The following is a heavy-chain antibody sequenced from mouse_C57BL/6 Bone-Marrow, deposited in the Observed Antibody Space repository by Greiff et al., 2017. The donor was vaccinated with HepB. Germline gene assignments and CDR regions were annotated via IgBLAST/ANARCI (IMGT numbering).Heavy chain of an antibody. J-gene: IGHJ3*01. V-gene: IGHV8-8*01. CDR2: IWWDDDK. D-gene: IGHD1-1*01. CDR1: GFSLSTFGMG. CDR3: ARIVYYYGSSASWFAY. Sequence: QVTLKESGPGILQPSQTLSLTCSFSGFSLSTFGMGVGWIRQPSGKGLEWLAHIWWDDDKYYNPALKSRLTISKDTSKNQVFLKIANVDTADTATYYCARIVYYYGSSASWFAYWGQGTLVTVSA.